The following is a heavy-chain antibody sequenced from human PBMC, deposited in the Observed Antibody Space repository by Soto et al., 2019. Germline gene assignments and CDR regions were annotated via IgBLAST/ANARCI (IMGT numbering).Heavy chain of an antibody. CDR1: GFTFSSYW. CDR2: IKQDGSEK. CDR3: ARAAYSSSSYYYYYGMDV. D-gene: IGHD6-6*01. V-gene: IGHV3-7*03. J-gene: IGHJ6*02. Sequence: PGGSLRLSCAASGFTFSSYWMSWVRQAPGKGLEWVANIKQDGSEKYYVDSVKGRFTISRDNAKNSLYLQMNSLRAEDTAVYYFARAAYSSSSYYYYYGMDVWGQGTTVTVSS.